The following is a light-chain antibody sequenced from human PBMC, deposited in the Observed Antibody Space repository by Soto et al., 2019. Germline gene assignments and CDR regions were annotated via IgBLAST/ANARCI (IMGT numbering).Light chain of an antibody. CDR2: DVS. Sequence: EIVLTQSPGTLSLSPGDRATLSCRASQTLRSGYLAWYQHKPGQAPRLLIYDVSSRTTGIPDRFSGSGSGTDFTLTISRLEPEDFADYYCQQYGSSPRAFGQGTKVDIK. CDR1: QTLRSGY. J-gene: IGKJ1*01. CDR3: QQYGSSPRA. V-gene: IGKV3-20*01.